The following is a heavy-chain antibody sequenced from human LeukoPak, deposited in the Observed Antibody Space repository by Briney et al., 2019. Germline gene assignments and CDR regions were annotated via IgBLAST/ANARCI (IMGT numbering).Heavy chain of an antibody. D-gene: IGHD2-2*03. J-gene: IGHJ4*02. V-gene: IGHV6-1*01. CDR2: TNYKSKWYN. CDR3: ARGWMMSGFDY. Sequence: SQTLSLTCAISGDSDSSNSAAWNWIRQSPSGGLEWLGRTNYKSKWYNDYAVYVKSRMAINPDTSKNQFSLHLNSVTPEDTAVYYCARGWMMSGFDYWGQGTLVTVSS. CDR1: GDSDSSNSAA.